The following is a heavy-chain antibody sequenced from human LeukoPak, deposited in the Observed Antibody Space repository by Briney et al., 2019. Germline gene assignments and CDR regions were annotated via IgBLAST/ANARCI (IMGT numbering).Heavy chain of an antibody. Sequence: ASVKVSCKASGYTFTSYRISWVRQAPGQGLEWMGWISAYNGNTNYAQKFQDRVTTTTATSTNTAYMELRSLRSDDTAVYYCAASGWSKPYYFDYWGQGTLVTVSS. CDR3: AASGWSKPYYFDY. CDR2: ISAYNGNT. V-gene: IGHV1-18*01. CDR1: GYTFTSYR. J-gene: IGHJ4*02. D-gene: IGHD6-19*01.